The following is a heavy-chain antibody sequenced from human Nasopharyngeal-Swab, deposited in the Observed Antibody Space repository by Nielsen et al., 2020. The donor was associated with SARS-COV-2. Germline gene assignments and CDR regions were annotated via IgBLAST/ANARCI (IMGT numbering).Heavy chain of an antibody. CDR3: AKDGALDYGLDY. CDR1: GFTFSSYG. D-gene: IGHD4-17*01. V-gene: IGHV3-30*18. Sequence: GRSLRLSCAASGFTFSSYGMHWVRQAPGKGLEWVAVISYDGSNKYYADSVKGRFTISRDNSKNTLYLQMNSLRAEDTAVYYCAKDGALDYGLDYWGQGTLVTVSS. CDR2: ISYDGSNK. J-gene: IGHJ4*02.